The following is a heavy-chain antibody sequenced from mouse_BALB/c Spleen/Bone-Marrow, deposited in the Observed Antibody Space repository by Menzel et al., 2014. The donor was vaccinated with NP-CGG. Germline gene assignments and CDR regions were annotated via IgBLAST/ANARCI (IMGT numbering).Heavy chain of an antibody. CDR2: INPGGGST. CDR3: ARYDGYFDY. D-gene: IGHD2-3*01. V-gene: IGHV1-54*01. CDR1: GYAFTDYL. J-gene: IGHJ2*01. Sequence: VQLQQSGAELVRPGTSVKVSCKASGYAFTDYLMEWLKQRPGQGLEWIGVINPGGGSTNYNEKFKDKATLTADKSSSTAYMQLSGLTSDDSAVYFCARYDGYFDYWGQGTILTVSS.